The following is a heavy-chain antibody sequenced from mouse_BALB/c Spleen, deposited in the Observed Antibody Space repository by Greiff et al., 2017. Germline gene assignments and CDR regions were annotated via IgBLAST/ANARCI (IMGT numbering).Heavy chain of an antibody. Sequence: QVQLQQPGAELVRPGASVKLSCKASGYTFTSYWINWVKQRPGQGLEWIGNIYPYNGGTGYNQKFKSKATLTVDNSSSTAYMELRSLTSEDSAVYYCALGYAWFAYWGQGTLVTVSA. CDR1: GYTFTSYW. J-gene: IGHJ3*01. CDR3: ALGYAWFAY. D-gene: IGHD2-14*01. CDR2: IYPYNGGT. V-gene: IGHV1-53*01.